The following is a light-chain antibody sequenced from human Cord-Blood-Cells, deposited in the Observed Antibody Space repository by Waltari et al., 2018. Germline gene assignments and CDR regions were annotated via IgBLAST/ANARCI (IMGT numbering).Light chain of an antibody. CDR1: SRDDGSYHL. CDR3: CSYAGSSTFVV. J-gene: IGLJ2*01. CDR2: EGS. V-gene: IGLV2-23*03. Sequence: QSALTQPASVSGSPGQSITISCTGTSRDDGSYHLVSWYQQHPGKAPKLMIYEGSKRPSGVSNRFSGSKSGNTASLTISGLQAEDEADYYCCSYAGSSTFVVFGGGTKLTVL.